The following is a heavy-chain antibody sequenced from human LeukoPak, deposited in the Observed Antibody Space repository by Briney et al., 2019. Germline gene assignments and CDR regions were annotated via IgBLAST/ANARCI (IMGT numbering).Heavy chain of an antibody. CDR3: ARAYGGTYYFDY. D-gene: IGHD1-1*01. V-gene: IGHV3-23*01. CDR2: ISGSGGST. Sequence: GGSLRLSCAASGFTFSSYAMSWVRQAPGKGLEWVSAISGSGGSTYYADSVKGRFTISRDNAENSLYLQMNSLRTEDTAVYYCARAYGGTYYFDYWGQGTLVTVSS. J-gene: IGHJ4*02. CDR1: GFTFSSYA.